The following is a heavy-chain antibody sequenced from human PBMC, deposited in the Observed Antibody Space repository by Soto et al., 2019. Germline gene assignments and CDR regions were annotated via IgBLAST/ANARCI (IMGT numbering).Heavy chain of an antibody. J-gene: IGHJ3*02. CDR1: GFTFSDYY. CDR3: ARGPDQYSSTTRPDAFDI. CDR2: ISSSGSTI. V-gene: IGHV3-11*01. Sequence: PGGSLRLSCAASGFTFSDYYMSWIRQAPGKGLEWVSYISSSGSTIYYADSVKGRFTISRDNAKNSLYLQMNSLRAEDTAVYYCARGPDQYSSTTRPDAFDIWGQGTMVTVSS. D-gene: IGHD6-13*01.